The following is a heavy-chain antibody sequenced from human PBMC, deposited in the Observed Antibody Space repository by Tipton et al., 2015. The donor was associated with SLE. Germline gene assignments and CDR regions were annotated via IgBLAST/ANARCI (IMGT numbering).Heavy chain of an antibody. V-gene: IGHV4-59*12. CDR2: IYYSGST. D-gene: IGHD2-2*01. Sequence: TLSLTCTVSGGSISSYYWSWIRQPPGKGLEWIGYIYYSGSTNYNPSLKSRVTISVDTSKNQFSLKLSSVTAADTAVYYCAREWHCSSTSCSDAFDIWGQGTMVTVSS. CDR1: GGSISSYY. J-gene: IGHJ3*02. CDR3: AREWHCSSTSCSDAFDI.